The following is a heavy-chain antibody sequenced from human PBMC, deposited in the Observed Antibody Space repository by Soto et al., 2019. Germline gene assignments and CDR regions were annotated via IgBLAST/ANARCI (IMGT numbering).Heavy chain of an antibody. D-gene: IGHD5-12*01. V-gene: IGHV3-11*05. CDR2: ISSSGSHT. Sequence: QAQLMESGGGLVKPGGSLRLSCAASGFTFSDYYMSWIRQAPGKGLEWVSYISSSGSHTNYADSVKGRFTISRDNAQDSLHLQMNSLRAEDTAVYYCARADPRGYGGKGYFQHWGQGTLVTVSS. J-gene: IGHJ1*01. CDR3: ARADPRGYGGKGYFQH. CDR1: GFTFSDYY.